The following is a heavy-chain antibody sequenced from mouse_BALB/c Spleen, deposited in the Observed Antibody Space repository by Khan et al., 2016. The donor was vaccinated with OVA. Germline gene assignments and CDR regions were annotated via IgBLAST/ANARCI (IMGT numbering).Heavy chain of an antibody. V-gene: IGHV3-2*02. CDR2: ISYSGST. CDR3: ARRTGTWFAY. D-gene: IGHD4-1*01. J-gene: IGHJ3*01. CDR1: GYSITSDYA. Sequence: EVQLQESGPGLVKPSQSLSLTCTVTGYSITSDYAWNWIRQFPGNKLEWMGYISYSGSTTYNPSLKSRISITRDTSKNQFFLQLNYVTTADTATYYCARRTGTWFAYWGQGTLVTVSA.